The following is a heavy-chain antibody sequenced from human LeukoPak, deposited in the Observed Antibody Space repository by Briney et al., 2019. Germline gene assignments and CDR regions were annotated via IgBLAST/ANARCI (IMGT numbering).Heavy chain of an antibody. CDR1: GYTFTSYH. D-gene: IGHD2-2*01. Sequence: GASVKVSCKASGYTFTSYHMHWVRQAPGQGLEWMGIIDPSGGSTRYPQKFQGRVTMTGDTSTSTVYMELSSLRFEDTAVYYCARGSTYCSSISCPMINCDYWGRGTLVTVSS. CDR3: ARGSTYCSSISCPMINCDY. CDR2: IDPSGGST. V-gene: IGHV1-46*01. J-gene: IGHJ4*02.